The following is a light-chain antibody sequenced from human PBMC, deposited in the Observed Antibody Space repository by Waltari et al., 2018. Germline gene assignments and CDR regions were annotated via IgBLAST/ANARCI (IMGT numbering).Light chain of an antibody. J-gene: IGKJ5*01. CDR1: QNVTSK. CDR2: GAS. Sequence: ETVMTQSPASLSVSQGEGALLSCRASQNVTSKLAWYPQKPGQAPRHLIFGASTRATGIPARFIGSGSGTEFTLTISSMQAEDFAVYYCQQYNNWPPITFGQGTRLDIK. V-gene: IGKV3-15*01. CDR3: QQYNNWPPIT.